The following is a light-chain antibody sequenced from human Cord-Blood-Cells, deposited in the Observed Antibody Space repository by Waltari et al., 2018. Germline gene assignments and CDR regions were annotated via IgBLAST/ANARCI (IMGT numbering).Light chain of an antibody. J-gene: IGLJ2*01. CDR1: NIGSKS. CDR3: QVWDSSSDHVV. CDR2: YDS. V-gene: IGLV3-21*04. Sequence: SYVLTQPPSVSVAPGKPARITCGGNNIGSKSVHWYQQKPGQAPVLVIYYDSDRPSGIPERFSGSNSGNTATLTISRVEAGDEVDYYCQVWDSSSDHVVFGGGTKLTVL.